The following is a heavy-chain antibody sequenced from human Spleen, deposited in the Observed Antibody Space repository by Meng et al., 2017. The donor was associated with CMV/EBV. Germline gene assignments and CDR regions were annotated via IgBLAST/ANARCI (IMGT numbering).Heavy chain of an antibody. CDR1: GSITSGDYF. CDR3: ARAPGGDTAMVGAFDY. CDR2: IYYSGYT. J-gene: IGHJ4*02. Sequence: GSITSGDYFWTWIRQHPGKGLEWIGYIYYSGYTYYNPSLKSRVTISVDTSNNHFSLNLSSVTAADTAVYYCARAPGGDTAMVGAFDYWGQGTLVTVSS. D-gene: IGHD5-18*01. V-gene: IGHV4-31*02.